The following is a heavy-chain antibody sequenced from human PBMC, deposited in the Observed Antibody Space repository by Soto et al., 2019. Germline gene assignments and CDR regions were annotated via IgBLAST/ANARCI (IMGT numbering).Heavy chain of an antibody. CDR3: ARVPDR. J-gene: IGHJ5*02. Sequence: LQLQESCSGLVKPSQTLSLTCAVSGGSISSGGYSWSWIRQPPGKGLEWIGYIYHSGSTYYNPSLKSRVTISVDRSKNQFSLKLSSVTAAATAVYYCARVPDRWGQGTLVTVSS. D-gene: IGHD2-2*01. V-gene: IGHV4-30-2*01. CDR2: IYHSGST. CDR1: GGSISSGGYS.